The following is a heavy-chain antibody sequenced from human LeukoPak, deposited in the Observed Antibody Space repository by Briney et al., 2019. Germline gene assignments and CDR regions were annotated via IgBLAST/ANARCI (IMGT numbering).Heavy chain of an antibody. CDR1: GFTLSSYA. CDR3: AREGYCSGGSCYSGDSFDY. CDR2: ISYDGSNK. V-gene: IGHV3-30-3*01. J-gene: IGHJ4*02. Sequence: GGSLRLSCAASGFTLSSYAMHWVRQAPGKGLEWVAVISYDGSNKYYADSVKGRFTISRDNSKNTLYLQMNSLRAEDTAVYYCAREGYCSGGSCYSGDSFDYWGQGTLATVSS. D-gene: IGHD2-15*01.